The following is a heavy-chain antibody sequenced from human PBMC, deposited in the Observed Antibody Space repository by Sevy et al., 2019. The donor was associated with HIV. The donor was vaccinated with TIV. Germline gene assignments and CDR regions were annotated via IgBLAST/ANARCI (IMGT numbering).Heavy chain of an antibody. CDR2: INQDGSKK. Sequence: GGSLRLSCEASGFTFSTYWLTWVRQVPGKGLEWVANINQDGSKKYFVDSVKGRFTISRDNAKNSVYLQMNSLRADDTAVYYCVREIGGRGSCWGQRTLVTVSS. CDR1: GFTFSTYW. J-gene: IGHJ4*02. CDR3: VREIGGRGSC. V-gene: IGHV3-7*03. D-gene: IGHD2-15*01.